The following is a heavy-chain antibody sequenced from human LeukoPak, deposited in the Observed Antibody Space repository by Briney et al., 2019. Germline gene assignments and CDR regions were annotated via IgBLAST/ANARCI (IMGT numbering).Heavy chain of an antibody. J-gene: IGHJ4*02. D-gene: IGHD6-19*01. CDR1: GYTFTSYA. CDR3: ARDLWDVAVAGIRRGEPGFDY. CDR2: INAGNGNT. V-gene: IGHV1-3*01. Sequence: ASVKVSCKASGYTFTSYAMHWVRQAPGQRLEWMGWINAGNGNTKYSQKFQGRVTITRDTSASTAYMELSSLRSEDTAVYYCARDLWDVAVAGIRRGEPGFDYWGQGTLVTVSS.